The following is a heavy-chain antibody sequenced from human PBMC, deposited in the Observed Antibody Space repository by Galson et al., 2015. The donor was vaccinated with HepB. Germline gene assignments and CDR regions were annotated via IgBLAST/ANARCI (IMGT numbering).Heavy chain of an antibody. CDR1: GYRFTNYW. CDR2: IDPSDSYT. V-gene: IGHV5-10-1*01. D-gene: IGHD5-18*01. J-gene: IGHJ4*02. CDR3: AKQVGETVMVN. Sequence: QSGAEVKKPGESLRISCKGSGYRFTNYWTSWVRQMPGKGLEWMGRIDPSDSYTNYSPSFQGHVTISADKSISTAYLQWSSLKASDTATYYCAKQVGETVMVNWGQGTLVTVSS.